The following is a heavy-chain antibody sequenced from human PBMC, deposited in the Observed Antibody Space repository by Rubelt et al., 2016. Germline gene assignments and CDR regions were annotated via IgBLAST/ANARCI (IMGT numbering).Heavy chain of an antibody. J-gene: IGHJ3*02. Sequence: VRQAPGKGLEWVSSIRASGGSTYYAESVEGRFTISRDNSKNTLYLRMNSLRVEDTAVYYCAGRGDLVDNAFDIWGQGTLVTVS. CDR3: AGRGDLVDNAFDI. CDR2: IRASGGST. D-gene: IGHD1-26*01. V-gene: IGHV3-23*01.